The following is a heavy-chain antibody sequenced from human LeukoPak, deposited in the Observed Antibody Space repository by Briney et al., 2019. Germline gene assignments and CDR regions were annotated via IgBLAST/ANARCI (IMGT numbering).Heavy chain of an antibody. J-gene: IGHJ3*02. V-gene: IGHV1-3*01. Sequence: ASVKVSCKASGYTFTSYAMHWVRQAPGQRLEWMGWINAGNGNTKYSQKFQGRVTITRDTSASTAYMELSSLRSEDTAVYYCARDGAAGTRDAFDIWGQGTMVTVSS. CDR3: ARDGAAGTRDAFDI. CDR2: INAGNGNT. CDR1: GYTFTSYA. D-gene: IGHD6-13*01.